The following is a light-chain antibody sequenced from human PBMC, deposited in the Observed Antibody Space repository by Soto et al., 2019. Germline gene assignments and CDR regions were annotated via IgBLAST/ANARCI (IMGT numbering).Light chain of an antibody. Sequence: EIVMTQSPATLSFSPGDRATLSGRARQSVSSDLAWYHQKPGTAPRLLIYSASTRATGIPARFSGSGSGTEFTLNSNSLQSEDFAVYYGQQRSNWPPKITFGQGTRLEIK. J-gene: IGKJ5*01. CDR1: QSVSSD. CDR3: QQRSNWPPKIT. V-gene: IGKV3-15*01. CDR2: SAS.